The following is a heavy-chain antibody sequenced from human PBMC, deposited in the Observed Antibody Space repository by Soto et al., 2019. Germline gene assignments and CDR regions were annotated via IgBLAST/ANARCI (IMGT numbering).Heavy chain of an antibody. J-gene: IGHJ4*02. CDR3: ARGVYYYGSGSYYKRPYYFDY. CDR2: INHSGST. Sequence: PSETLSLTCAVYGGSFSCYYWSWIRQPPGKGLEWIGEINHSGSTNYNPSLKSRVTISVDTSKNQFSLKLSSVTAADTAVYYCARGVYYYGSGSYYKRPYYFDYWGQGTLVTVSS. D-gene: IGHD3-10*01. V-gene: IGHV4-34*01. CDR1: GGSFSCYY.